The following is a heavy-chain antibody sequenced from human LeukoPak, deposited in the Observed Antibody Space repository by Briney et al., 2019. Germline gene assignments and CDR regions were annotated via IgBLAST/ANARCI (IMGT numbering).Heavy chain of an antibody. CDR1: GYIFTSYY. Sequence: ASVKVSCKASGYIFTSYYIHWVRQAPGQGLEWMGIINPSGGSTINAQKFQRRVTMTRDTSTRTVYMELSSLRSEDTAVYYCARDYVVNYYDSSGYQRGGDAVDIWGQGTMVTVSS. D-gene: IGHD3-22*01. V-gene: IGHV1-46*01. J-gene: IGHJ3*02. CDR2: INPSGGST. CDR3: ARDYVVNYYDSSGYQRGGDAVDI.